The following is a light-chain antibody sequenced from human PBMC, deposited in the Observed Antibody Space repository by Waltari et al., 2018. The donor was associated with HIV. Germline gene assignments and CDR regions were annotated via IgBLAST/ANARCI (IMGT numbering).Light chain of an antibody. J-gene: IGKJ4*01. V-gene: IGKV1-33*01. CDR2: DTS. CDR1: EDINNF. Sequence: DIQMTQSPSSLSASVGDRVTITCQATEDINNFLNWYQKKPGKPPKLLIYDTSDFETGVPSRFSGSRSGTDFTLNIAGLQPEDVATYYCQQYESLPLTFGGGTRVEI. CDR3: QQYESLPLT.